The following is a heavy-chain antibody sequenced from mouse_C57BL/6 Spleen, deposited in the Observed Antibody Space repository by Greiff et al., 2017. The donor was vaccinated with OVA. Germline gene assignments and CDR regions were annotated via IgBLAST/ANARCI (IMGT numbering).Heavy chain of an antibody. V-gene: IGHV1-53*01. CDR2: INTSNGGT. J-gene: IGHJ3*01. Sequence: QVQLQQPGTELVKPGASVKLSCKASGYTFTSYWMHWVKQRLGQGLEWIGNINTSNGGTKYNEKFKSKATLTADTSSSTAYMQLSSLTSEDSAVYYCEGELWFAYWGQGTMVTVSA. CDR1: GYTFTSYW. CDR3: EGELWFAY.